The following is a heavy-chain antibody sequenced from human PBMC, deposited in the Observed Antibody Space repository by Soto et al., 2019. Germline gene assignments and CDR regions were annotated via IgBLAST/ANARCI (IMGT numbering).Heavy chain of an antibody. J-gene: IGHJ6*02. CDR2: INPNSGGT. V-gene: IGHV1-2*04. CDR1: GYTFTGYY. Sequence: QVQLVQSGAEVKKPGASVKVSCKASGYTFTGYYMHWVRQAPGQGLEWMGWINPNSGGTNYAQKFQGWVTITRDTSISTAYMELSRLRADDTAVYYCARDGKYSSSSYYYYYGMDVWGQGTTVTVSS. D-gene: IGHD6-6*01. CDR3: ARDGKYSSSSYYYYYGMDV.